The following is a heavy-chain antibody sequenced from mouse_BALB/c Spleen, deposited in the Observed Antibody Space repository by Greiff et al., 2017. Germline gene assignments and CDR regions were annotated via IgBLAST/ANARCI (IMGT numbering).Heavy chain of an antibody. D-gene: IGHD2-1*01. CDR1: GFTFSSYT. CDR2: ISNGGGST. Sequence: EVQGVESGGGLVQPGGSLKLSCAASGFTFSSYTMSWVRQTPEKRLEWVAYISNGGGSTYYPDTVKGRFTISRDNAKNTLYLQMSSLKSEDTAMYYCARHVNYEGDAMDYWGQGTSVTVSS. CDR3: ARHVNYEGDAMDY. V-gene: IGHV5-12-2*01. J-gene: IGHJ4*01.